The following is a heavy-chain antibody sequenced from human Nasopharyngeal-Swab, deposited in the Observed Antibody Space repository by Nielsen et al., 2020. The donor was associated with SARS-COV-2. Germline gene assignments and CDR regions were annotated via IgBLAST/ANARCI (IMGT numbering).Heavy chain of an antibody. CDR3: AKDTYYDSSGYFLFGYAFDI. CDR1: GFTFSSYA. Sequence: GESLKISCAASGFTFSSYAMSWVRQAPGKGLEWVSAISGSGGSTYYADSVKGRFTISRDNSKNTLYLQMNSLRAEDTAVYYCAKDTYYDSSGYFLFGYAFDIWGQGTMVT. CDR2: ISGSGGST. D-gene: IGHD3-22*01. V-gene: IGHV3-23*01. J-gene: IGHJ3*02.